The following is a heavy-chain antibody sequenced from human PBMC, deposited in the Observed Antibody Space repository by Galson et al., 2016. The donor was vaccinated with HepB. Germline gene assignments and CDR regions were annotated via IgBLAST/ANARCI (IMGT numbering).Heavy chain of an antibody. D-gene: IGHD3-9*01. CDR1: GGSISDYY. CDR3: AGSFNDVLTGYYQRFDY. CDR2: IYYSGST. V-gene: IGHV4-59*01. J-gene: IGHJ4*02. Sequence: ETLSLTCTVSGGSISDYYWSWIRQPPGKGLEWIGYIYYSGSTNYNPSLESRVTISVDTSKNQFSLRLTSVTAADTAVYYCAGSFNDVLTGYYQRFDYWGQGTLVTVSS.